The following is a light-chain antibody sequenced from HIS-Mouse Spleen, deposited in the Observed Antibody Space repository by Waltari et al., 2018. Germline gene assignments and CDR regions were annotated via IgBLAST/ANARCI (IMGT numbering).Light chain of an antibody. Sequence: DIQMTQSPSTLSASVGDRGTITCRASQSISSWLAWYQQKPGKDPKLLIYKASSLESGVPSRFSGSGSGTEFTLTISSLQPDDFATYYCQQYRTFGQGTKVEIK. CDR3: QQYRT. CDR1: QSISSW. V-gene: IGKV1-5*03. CDR2: KAS. J-gene: IGKJ1*01.